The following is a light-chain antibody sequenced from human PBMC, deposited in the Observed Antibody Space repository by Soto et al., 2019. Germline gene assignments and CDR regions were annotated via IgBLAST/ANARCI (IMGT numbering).Light chain of an antibody. Sequence: EIVLTQSPATLSLSPGERATLSCRASQSVTTFLAWYQHKPGQAPRLLIYDASNRATGIPARFSGSGSGTDFPLTISTLAPEYFAVYYFQQRYNWLTFGGGTKVEIK. CDR3: QQRYNWLT. CDR1: QSVTTF. CDR2: DAS. V-gene: IGKV3-11*01. J-gene: IGKJ4*01.